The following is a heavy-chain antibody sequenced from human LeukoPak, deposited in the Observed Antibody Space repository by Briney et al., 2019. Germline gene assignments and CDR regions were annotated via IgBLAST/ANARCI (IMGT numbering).Heavy chain of an antibody. D-gene: IGHD2-2*01. CDR3: AGRRPLYCSSTSCFLQY. V-gene: IGHV4-61*02. CDR2: IYTSGST. J-gene: IGHJ4*02. CDR1: GGSISSGSYY. Sequence: SETQSLTCTVSGGSISSGSYYWSWIRQPAGKGLEWIGRIYTSGSTNYNPSLKSRVTISVDTSKNQFSLKLSSVTAADTAVYYCAGRRPLYCSSTSCFLQYWGQGTLVTVSS.